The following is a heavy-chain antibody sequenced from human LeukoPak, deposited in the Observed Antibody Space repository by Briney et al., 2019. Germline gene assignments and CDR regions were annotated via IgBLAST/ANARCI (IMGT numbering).Heavy chain of an antibody. V-gene: IGHV3-23*01. J-gene: IGHJ6*02. CDR1: GFTFSSYA. CDR3: AKDVAYCSGGSCYYYCGMDV. CDR2: ISGSGGST. D-gene: IGHD2-15*01. Sequence: GGSLRLSCAASGFTFSSYAMSWVRQAPGKGLEWVSAISGSGGSTYYADSVKGRFTISRDNSKNTLYLQMNSLRAEDTAVYYCAKDVAYCSGGSCYYYCGMDVWGQGTTVTVSS.